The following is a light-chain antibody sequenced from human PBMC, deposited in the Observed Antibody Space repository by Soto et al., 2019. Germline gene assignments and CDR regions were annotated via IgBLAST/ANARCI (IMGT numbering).Light chain of an antibody. V-gene: IGKV3-20*01. Sequence: PGERATLSCRASQSLITRYLAWYQQKPGQAPRLLIYGASSRATGIPDRFSGSGSGTDFTITISRLEPEAFAVYSCQQYGTSPTFGQGTRLEIK. CDR3: QQYGTSPT. CDR1: QSLITRY. J-gene: IGKJ5*01. CDR2: GAS.